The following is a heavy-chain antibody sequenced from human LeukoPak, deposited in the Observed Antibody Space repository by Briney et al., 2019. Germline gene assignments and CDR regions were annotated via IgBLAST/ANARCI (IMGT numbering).Heavy chain of an antibody. D-gene: IGHD6-19*01. J-gene: IGHJ4*02. CDR3: ARDYWIHNTGWQTIDY. V-gene: IGHV6-1*01. CDR1: GDSVSSNSAG. CDR2: TYYKSKWYS. Sequence: PSQTLSLTCAISGDSVSSNSAGWNWIRQSPSRGLEWLGRTYYKSKWYSAYAVSVKSRITVNPDTSKNQFSLQLNSVTPEDTAVYYCARDYWIHNTGWQTIDYWGQGILVTVSS.